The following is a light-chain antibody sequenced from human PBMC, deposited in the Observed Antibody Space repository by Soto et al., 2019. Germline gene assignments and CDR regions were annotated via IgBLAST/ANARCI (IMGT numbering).Light chain of an antibody. CDR3: QQRSDWPST. J-gene: IGKJ5*01. Sequence: IQMTQPPSTLSGSAGDRVTITCRARHTISRCLAWYQQKPGKAPKLLIYKASTLKSGVPSRSSGSRSGTDFTLTISSLEPEDFAVYYCQQRSDWPSTFGQRTRLEIK. V-gene: IGKV1-5*03. CDR1: HTISRC. CDR2: KAS.